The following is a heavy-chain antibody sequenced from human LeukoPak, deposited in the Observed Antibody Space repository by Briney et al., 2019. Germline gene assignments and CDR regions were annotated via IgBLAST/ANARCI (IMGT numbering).Heavy chain of an antibody. D-gene: IGHD6-19*01. J-gene: IGHJ4*02. CDR3: ARHRGLGFDY. CDR1: GASISGYY. V-gene: IGHV4-59*08. CDR2: ISYIGST. Sequence: SETLSLTCTVSGASISGYYWSWIRQPPGKGLEWIGYISYIGSTNYNPPLKSRVTISVDTSKNQFSLKLSSVTAADTAVYYCARHRGLGFDYWGQGTLVTVSS.